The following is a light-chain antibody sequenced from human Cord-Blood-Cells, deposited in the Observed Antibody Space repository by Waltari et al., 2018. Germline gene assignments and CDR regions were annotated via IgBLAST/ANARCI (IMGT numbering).Light chain of an antibody. CDR3: QHYYSTPYT. Sequence: SSNNKNYLAWYQQKPGQPPKLLIYWASTRESGVPDRFSGSGSGPDFTLTISSLQAEDVAVYYCQHYYSTPYTFGQGTKLEIK. V-gene: IGKV4-1*01. CDR1: SSNNKNY. CDR2: WAS. J-gene: IGKJ2*01.